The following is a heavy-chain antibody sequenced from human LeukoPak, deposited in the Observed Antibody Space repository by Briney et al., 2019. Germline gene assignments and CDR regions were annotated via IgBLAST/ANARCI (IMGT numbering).Heavy chain of an antibody. CDR1: GGSIGSSSYY. J-gene: IGHJ5*02. Sequence: PSETLSLTCTVSGGSIGSSSYYWGWIRQPPGKGLEWIGSIYYSGSTYYNPSLKSRVTISVDTSKNQFSLKLSSVTAADTAVYYCASSNVLRFLEWYPHWFDPWGQGTLVTVSS. D-gene: IGHD3-3*01. V-gene: IGHV4-39*01. CDR3: ASSNVLRFLEWYPHWFDP. CDR2: IYYSGST.